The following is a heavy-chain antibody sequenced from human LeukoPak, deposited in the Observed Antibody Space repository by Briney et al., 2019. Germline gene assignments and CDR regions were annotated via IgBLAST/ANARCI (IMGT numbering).Heavy chain of an antibody. J-gene: IGHJ5*02. CDR2: IKQDGGEK. V-gene: IGHV3-7*01. CDR1: GFTFSSYA. Sequence: GRSLRLSCAASGFTFSSYAMRWVRQAPGKGLEWVANIKQDGGEKYYVDSVKGRFTISRDNAKNSLFVQMNSLRAEDTAVYYCARGTDGYCRGGSCYSGWFDPWGQGTLVTVSS. CDR3: ARGTDGYCRGGSCYSGWFDP. D-gene: IGHD2-15*01.